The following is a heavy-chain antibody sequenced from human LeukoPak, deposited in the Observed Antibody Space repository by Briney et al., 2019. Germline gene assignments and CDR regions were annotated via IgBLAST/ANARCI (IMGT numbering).Heavy chain of an antibody. CDR3: ARSARSSYDYVWGSYRYHFDY. J-gene: IGHJ4*02. CDR2: ISSSSSTI. V-gene: IGHV3-48*01. D-gene: IGHD3-16*02. Sequence: PGGSLRLSCAASGFTFSSYSMNWVRQAPGKGLEWVSYISSSSSTIYYADSVKGRFTISRDNAKNSLYLQMHSLRAEDTAVYYCARSARSSYDYVWGSYRYHFDYWGQGTLVTVSS. CDR1: GFTFSSYS.